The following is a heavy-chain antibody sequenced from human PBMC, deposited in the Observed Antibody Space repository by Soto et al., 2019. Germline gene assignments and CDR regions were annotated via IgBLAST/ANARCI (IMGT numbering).Heavy chain of an antibody. J-gene: IGHJ4*02. D-gene: IGHD3-16*02. CDR3: ARGRNDDYIGVSCRYTEETTDFEY. CDR2: MNPNSGNT. CDR1: GYTFTSYD. V-gene: IGHV1-8*01. Sequence: QVQLVQSGAEVKKPGASVKVSCKASGYTFTSYDINWVRQATGQGLEWMGWMNPNSGNTGDAQKFQGRVTMTRNTSISTAYMELSSLRSEDTAVYYCARGRNDDYIGVSCRYTEETTDFEYWGQGTLVTVSS.